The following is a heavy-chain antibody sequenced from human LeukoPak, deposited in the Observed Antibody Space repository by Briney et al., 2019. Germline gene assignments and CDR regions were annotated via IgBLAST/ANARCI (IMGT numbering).Heavy chain of an antibody. CDR2: IRYDGSNR. CDR3: AKAGTEGYCSSTRCYYFDY. J-gene: IGHJ4*02. CDR1: GFTFSTYG. Sequence: GGSLRLSRAASGFTFSTYGMQWVRQAPGKGLEWVAFIRYDGSNRYYAESVKGRFTISRDNSKNTLYLQMNSLRAEDTAVHYCAKAGTEGYCSSTRCYYFDYWGQGTLVTVSS. D-gene: IGHD2-2*01. V-gene: IGHV3-30*02.